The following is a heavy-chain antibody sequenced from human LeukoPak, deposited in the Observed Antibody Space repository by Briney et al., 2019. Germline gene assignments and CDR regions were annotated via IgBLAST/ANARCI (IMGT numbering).Heavy chain of an antibody. V-gene: IGHV1-24*01. D-gene: IGHD6-19*01. Sequence: ASVKVSCKVSGYTLTELSMHWVRQAPGKGLEWMGGFDPEDGETIYAQKFQGRVTTTEDTSTDTAYMELSSLRSEDTAVYYCATQGYSSVAKHYFDYWGQGTLVTVSS. CDR2: FDPEDGET. CDR3: ATQGYSSVAKHYFDY. CDR1: GYTLTELS. J-gene: IGHJ4*02.